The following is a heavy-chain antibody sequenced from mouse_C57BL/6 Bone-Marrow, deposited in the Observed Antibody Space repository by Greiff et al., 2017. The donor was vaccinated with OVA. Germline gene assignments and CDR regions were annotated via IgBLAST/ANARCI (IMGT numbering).Heavy chain of an antibody. CDR1: GYTFTSYG. D-gene: IGHD1-1*01. J-gene: IGHJ3*01. CDR3: ATPSPYYGSSYVWFAY. V-gene: IGHV1-81*01. Sequence: VQLQQSGAELARPGASVKLSCKASGYTFTSYGISWVKQRTGQGLEWIGEIYPRSGNTYYNEKFKGKATLTADKSFSTAYMGLRSLTSEDSAVYFCATPSPYYGSSYVWFAYWGQGTLVTVSA. CDR2: IYPRSGNT.